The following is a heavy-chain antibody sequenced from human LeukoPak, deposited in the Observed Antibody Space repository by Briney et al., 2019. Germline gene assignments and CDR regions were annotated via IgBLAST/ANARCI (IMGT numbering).Heavy chain of an antibody. CDR1: GFTFSSYA. CDR2: ISYDGSNK. J-gene: IGHJ6*02. V-gene: IGHV3-30-3*01. CDR3: AREYSSGSYYYGMDV. D-gene: IGHD6-19*01. Sequence: GGSLRLSCAASGFTFSSYAMHWVRQAPGKGLEWVAVISYDGSNKYYADSVKGRFTISRDNSKNTLYLQMNSLRAEDTAVYYCAREYSSGSYYYGMDVWGQGTTVTVS.